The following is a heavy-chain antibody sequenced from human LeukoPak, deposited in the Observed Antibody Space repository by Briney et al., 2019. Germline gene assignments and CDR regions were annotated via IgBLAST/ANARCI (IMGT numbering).Heavy chain of an antibody. CDR2: IYSSGNT. D-gene: IGHD3-10*01. V-gene: IGHV4-4*07. CDR1: GGSISSYY. J-gene: IGHJ3*02. Sequence: PSETLSLTCTVSGGSISSYYWSWIRQPAGKGLEWIGRIYSSGNTYYNPSLKSRVTMSLDTSKNQFSLKMRSVTAADTAVYYCARERELLRGGAFDIWGQGTMVTVSS. CDR3: ARERELLRGGAFDI.